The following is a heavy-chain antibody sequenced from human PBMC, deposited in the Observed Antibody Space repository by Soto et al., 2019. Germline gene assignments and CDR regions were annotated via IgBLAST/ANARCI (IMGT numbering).Heavy chain of an antibody. CDR2: IHYSGST. D-gene: IGHD2-2*01. CDR3: AREVVPAAQFDY. Sequence: QEQLQESGPGLVKPSETLSLTCTVSGGSVSTDSYYWSWIRQFTGKGLEWIGYIHYSGSTNYNPSLKSRITISIDTSKNQFSLKLSSVTAADTAVYYCAREVVPAAQFDYWGQGTLVTVSS. CDR1: GGSVSTDSYY. J-gene: IGHJ4*02. V-gene: IGHV4-61*01.